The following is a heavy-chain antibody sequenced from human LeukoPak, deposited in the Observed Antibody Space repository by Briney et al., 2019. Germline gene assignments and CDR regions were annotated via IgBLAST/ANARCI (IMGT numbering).Heavy chain of an antibody. CDR2: INHSGST. CDR1: GGSFSGYY. Sequence: PSETLSLTCAVYGGSFSGYYWSWIRQPPGKGLEWIGEINHSGSTNYNPSFKSRVTISVDTSKNQFSLKLSSVTAADTAVYYCAKRGPITIFGVVPTNWFDPWGQGTLVTVSS. CDR3: AKRGPITIFGVVPTNWFDP. V-gene: IGHV4-34*01. D-gene: IGHD3-3*01. J-gene: IGHJ5*02.